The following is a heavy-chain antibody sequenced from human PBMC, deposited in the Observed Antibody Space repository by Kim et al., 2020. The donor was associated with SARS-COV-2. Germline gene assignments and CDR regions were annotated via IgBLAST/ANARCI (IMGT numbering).Heavy chain of an antibody. CDR1: GGSISSSSYS. Sequence: SETLSLTCTVSGGSISSSSYSWGWIRQPPGKGLEWIGRIYYSGSTYYNPSLKSRVTISVDTSKNQFSLKLSSVTAADTAVYYCARHHTYIAAAGTSGDYWGQGTLVTVSS. CDR2: IYYSGST. J-gene: IGHJ4*02. D-gene: IGHD6-13*01. V-gene: IGHV4-39*01. CDR3: ARHHTYIAAAGTSGDY.